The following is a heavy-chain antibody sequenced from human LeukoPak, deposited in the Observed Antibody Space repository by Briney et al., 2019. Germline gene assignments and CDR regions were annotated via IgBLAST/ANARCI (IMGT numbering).Heavy chain of an antibody. D-gene: IGHD6-19*01. Sequence: GESLKISCKGSGYSFTSYWIGWVRQMPGKGLEWMGIIYLGDSDTRYSPSFQGQVTISADKSISTAYLQWSSLKASDTAMYYCARQLGYSSGWLRSDPWGQGTLVTVSS. V-gene: IGHV5-51*01. CDR3: ARQLGYSSGWLRSDP. J-gene: IGHJ5*02. CDR2: IYLGDSDT. CDR1: GYSFTSYW.